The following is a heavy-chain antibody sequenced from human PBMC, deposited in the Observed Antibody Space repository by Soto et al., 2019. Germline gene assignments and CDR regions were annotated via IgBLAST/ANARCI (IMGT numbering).Heavy chain of an antibody. CDR1: GGSVSSGSYY. J-gene: IGHJ5*02. D-gene: IGHD2-15*01. Sequence: QVQLQESGPGLVKPSETLSLTCTVSGGSVSSGSYYWSWIRQPPGKGLEWIGYIYYSGSTNYNPSLTSRVTISVDTSKNPLSLKLSSVTAADTAVYDCARWWRGWFDPWGQGTLVTVSS. CDR3: ARWWRGWFDP. CDR2: IYYSGST. V-gene: IGHV4-61*01.